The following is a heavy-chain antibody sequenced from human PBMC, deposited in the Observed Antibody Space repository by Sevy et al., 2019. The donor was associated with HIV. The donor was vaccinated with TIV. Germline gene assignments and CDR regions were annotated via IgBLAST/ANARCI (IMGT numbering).Heavy chain of an antibody. CDR2: ITSSHGAK. CDR1: GFSFSDYH. J-gene: IGHJ4*02. D-gene: IGHD5-18*01. CDR3: VGRRYRVGHSWSYFFDF. Sequence: GGSLRLSCVTSGFSFSDYHMSWIRLAPGKGLEWISHITSSHGAKVYGDSVRGRFDITRDNARKSVYLQMNRLQVEDTATYFCVGRRYRVGHSWSYFFDFWGQGTPVTVSS. V-gene: IGHV3-11*01.